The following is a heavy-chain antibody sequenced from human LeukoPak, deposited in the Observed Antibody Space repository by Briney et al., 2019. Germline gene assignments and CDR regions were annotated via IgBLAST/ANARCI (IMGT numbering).Heavy chain of an antibody. V-gene: IGHV3-53*01. CDR3: ARAIHGAT. CDR2: IFSGGTT. CDR1: GFTVRSNY. Sequence: GRSLRLSCAASGFTVRSNYMSWGRQAPGKGLEWVSVIFSGGTTYYADSVKGRFTISRDNSKNTVYLQMNSLRVDETAVYYCARAIHGATWGQGTLVTVSS. J-gene: IGHJ5*02. D-gene: IGHD3-10*01.